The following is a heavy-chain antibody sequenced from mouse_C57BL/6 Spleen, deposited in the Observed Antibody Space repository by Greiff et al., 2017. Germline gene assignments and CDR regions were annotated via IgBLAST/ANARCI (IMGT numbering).Heavy chain of an antibody. CDR2: INPNNGGT. J-gene: IGHJ4*01. V-gene: IGHV1-26*01. CDR1: GYTFTDYY. CDR3: ARSGSSYGDMDY. Sequence: VQLQQSGPELVKPGASVKISCKASGYTFTDYYMNWVKQSHGKSLEWIGDINPNNGGTSYNQKFKGKATLTVDKSSSTAYMELRSLTSEDSAVYYCARSGSSYGDMDYWGQGTSVTVSS. D-gene: IGHD1-1*01.